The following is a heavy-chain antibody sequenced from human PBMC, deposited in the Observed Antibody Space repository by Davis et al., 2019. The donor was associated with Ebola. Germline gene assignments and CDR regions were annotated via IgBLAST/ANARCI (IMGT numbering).Heavy chain of an antibody. V-gene: IGHV5-51*01. D-gene: IGHD2-15*01. J-gene: IGHJ6*02. CDR1: GYSLTSYW. Sequence: GESPNTSRKSSGYSLTSYWIGWVRQTPGKGQEWMGIIYPGDSDTRYSPSFQGQAINTAAKSISTAYLQWSSLKASDAAMYYCARQNCSGGSSNQKDGMDVWGQGTTVTVSS. CDR3: ARQNCSGGSSNQKDGMDV. CDR2: IYPGDSDT.